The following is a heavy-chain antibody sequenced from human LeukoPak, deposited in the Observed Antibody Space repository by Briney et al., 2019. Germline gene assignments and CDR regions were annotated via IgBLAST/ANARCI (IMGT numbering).Heavy chain of an antibody. V-gene: IGHV4-39*01. D-gene: IGHD3-10*01. CDR1: GGSISSSSYY. CDR2: IYYSGST. J-gene: IGHJ5*02. CDR3: ASSYGSGSYGFDP. Sequence: PSETLSLTCTVSGGSISSSSYYWGWIRQPPGKGLEWIGSIYYSGSTYYNPSLKSRVTISVDTSKNQFSLKLSSVTAADTAVYYCASSYGSGSYGFDPWGQGTLATVSS.